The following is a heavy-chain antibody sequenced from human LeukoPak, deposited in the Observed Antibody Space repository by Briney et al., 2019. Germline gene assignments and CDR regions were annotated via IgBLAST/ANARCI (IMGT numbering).Heavy chain of an antibody. Sequence: GASVKVSCKASGYTFTGYYRHWGRQAGGQGLEWIGSNSPNNGGTNYAQKFQGRVTMTRDTSISTAYMELSRLRSDGTAVYYCAREGYCSSTSCYKGGAFDIWGQGTMVTVSS. CDR2: NSPNNGGT. CDR1: GYTFTGYY. CDR3: AREGYCSSTSCYKGGAFDI. V-gene: IGHV1-2*02. J-gene: IGHJ3*02. D-gene: IGHD2-2*02.